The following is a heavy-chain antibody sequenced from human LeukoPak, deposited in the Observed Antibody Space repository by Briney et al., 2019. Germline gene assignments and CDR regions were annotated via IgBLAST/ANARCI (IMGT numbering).Heavy chain of an antibody. J-gene: IGHJ3*02. D-gene: IGHD2-2*01. Sequence: PGGSLRLSCAASGFTFSSYAMHWVRQAPGKGLEWVAVISYDGSNKYYADSVKGRFTISRDNSKNTLYLQMNSLRAEDTAVYYCARVSDCSSTSCLHAFDIWGQGTMVTVSS. CDR1: GFTFSSYA. V-gene: IGHV3-30-3*01. CDR3: ARVSDCSSTSCLHAFDI. CDR2: ISYDGSNK.